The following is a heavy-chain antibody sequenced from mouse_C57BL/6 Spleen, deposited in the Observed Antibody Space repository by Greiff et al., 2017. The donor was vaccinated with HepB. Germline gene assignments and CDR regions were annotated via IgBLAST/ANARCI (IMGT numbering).Heavy chain of an antibody. J-gene: IGHJ4*01. D-gene: IGHD1-1*01. CDR3: ARVFTTVVAMDY. Sequence: DVMLVVSGGGLVKPGGSLKLSCAASGFTFSDYGMHWVRQAPEKGLEWVAYISSGSSTIYYADTEKGRFTISRDNAKNTLFLQMTSLRSADTAMYYCARVFTTVVAMDYWGQGTSVTVSS. V-gene: IGHV5-17*01. CDR2: ISSGSSTI. CDR1: GFTFSDYG.